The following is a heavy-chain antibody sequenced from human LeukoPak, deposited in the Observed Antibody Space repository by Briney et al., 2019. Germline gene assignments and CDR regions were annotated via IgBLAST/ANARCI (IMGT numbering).Heavy chain of an antibody. D-gene: IGHD6-13*01. Sequence: ASVKVSCKASGSTFTDYYMHWVRQAPGQGLEWMGWINPNSGGTNYAQKFQGRVTMTRDTSISTAYMELSRLRSDDTAVYYCASGSSWYVQFDYWGQGTLVTVSS. V-gene: IGHV1-2*02. CDR1: GSTFTDYY. J-gene: IGHJ4*02. CDR3: ASGSSWYVQFDY. CDR2: INPNSGGT.